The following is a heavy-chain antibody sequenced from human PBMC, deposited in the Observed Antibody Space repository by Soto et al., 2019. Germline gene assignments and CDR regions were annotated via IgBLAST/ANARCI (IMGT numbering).Heavy chain of an antibody. D-gene: IGHD2-15*01. V-gene: IGHV3-23*01. Sequence: PGGSLRLSCAASGFTFSSYAMSWVRQAPGKGLEWVSAISGSGGSTYYADSVKGRFTISRDNSKNTLYLQMNSLRAEDTAVYYCAKVNGGSPSRPYYFDYWGQGTLVTVSS. CDR1: GFTFSSYA. CDR3: AKVNGGSPSRPYYFDY. CDR2: ISGSGGST. J-gene: IGHJ4*02.